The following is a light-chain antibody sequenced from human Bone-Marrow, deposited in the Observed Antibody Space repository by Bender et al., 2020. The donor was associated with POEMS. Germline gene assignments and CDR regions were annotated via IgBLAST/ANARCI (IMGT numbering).Light chain of an antibody. V-gene: IGLV2-18*02. J-gene: IGLJ3*02. CDR3: SSYTSSSTLE. CDR1: VSDISRYNR. Sequence: QSALTQPPSVSGSPGQSITISCTATVSDISRYNRVSWYQQSPGTAPKLMIYDVSNRPSGVSNRFSGSKSGNTASLTISGLQAEDEADYYCSSYTSSSTLEFGGGTKLTVL. CDR2: DVS.